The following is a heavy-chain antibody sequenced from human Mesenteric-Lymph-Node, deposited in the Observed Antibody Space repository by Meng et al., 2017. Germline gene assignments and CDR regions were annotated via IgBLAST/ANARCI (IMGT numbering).Heavy chain of an antibody. J-gene: IGHJ4*02. V-gene: IGHV1-69*06. CDR1: GCTFSSYA. D-gene: IGHD3-22*01. CDR3: ARVYYYDSSGGYYFDY. Sequence: SVKVSCKASGCTFSSYAISWVRQAPGQGLEWMGGIIPIFGTANYAQKFQGRVTITADKSTSTAYMELSSLRSEDTAVYYCARVYYYDSSGGYYFDYWGQGTLVTVSS. CDR2: IIPIFGTA.